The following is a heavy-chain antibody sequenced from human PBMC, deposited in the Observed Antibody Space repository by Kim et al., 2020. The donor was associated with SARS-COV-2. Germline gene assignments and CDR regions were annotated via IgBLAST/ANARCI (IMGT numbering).Heavy chain of an antibody. V-gene: IGHV3-33*01. Sequence: GGSLRLSCAASGFTFSSYGMHWVRQAPGKGLEWVAVIWYDGSNKYYADSVKGRFTISRDNSKNTLYLQMNSLRAEDTAVYYCARDSGIFGVAHNWFDPWGQGTLVTVSS. D-gene: IGHD3-3*01. CDR1: GFTFSSYG. CDR2: IWYDGSNK. J-gene: IGHJ5*02. CDR3: ARDSGIFGVAHNWFDP.